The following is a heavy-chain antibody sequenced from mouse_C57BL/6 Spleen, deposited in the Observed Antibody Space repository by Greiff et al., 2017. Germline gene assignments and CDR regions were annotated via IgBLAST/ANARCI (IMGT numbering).Heavy chain of an antibody. J-gene: IGHJ2*01. CDR1: GYAFSSSW. Sequence: QVQLQQSGPELVKPGASVKISCKASGYAFSSSWMNWVKQRPGKGLEWIGRIYPGDGDTNYNGKFKGKATLTADKSSSTAYMKLSSLTSEDSAVYFCARGDYYGSSYNYFDYWGQGTTLTVSS. V-gene: IGHV1-82*01. CDR2: IYPGDGDT. CDR3: ARGDYYGSSYNYFDY. D-gene: IGHD1-1*01.